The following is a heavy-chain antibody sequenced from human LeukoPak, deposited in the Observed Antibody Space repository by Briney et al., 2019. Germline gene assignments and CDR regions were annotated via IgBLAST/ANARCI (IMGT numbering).Heavy chain of an antibody. D-gene: IGHD3-22*01. Sequence: PGGSLRLSCAASGFTVSSNYMNWVRQAPGKGLEWVSAISGSGGSTYYADSVKGRFTISRDNSKNTLYLQMNSLRAEDTAVYYCAKAAYYYDSSGYYRVDYWGQGTLVTVSS. CDR1: GFTVSSNY. CDR3: AKAAYYYDSSGYYRVDY. J-gene: IGHJ4*02. V-gene: IGHV3-23*01. CDR2: ISGSGGST.